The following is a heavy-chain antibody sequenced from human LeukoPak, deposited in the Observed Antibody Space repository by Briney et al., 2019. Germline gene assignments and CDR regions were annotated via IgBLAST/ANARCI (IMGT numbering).Heavy chain of an antibody. D-gene: IGHD3-16*02. CDR1: GLTFSTYG. V-gene: IGHV3-48*04. Sequence: GGSLRLSCAASGLTFSTYGMHWVRQAPGKGLEWVSYISSSGSTIYYADSVKGRFTISRDIAKTSLYLQMISLRAEDTALYYCARVEGFIDYWGQGTLVTVSS. CDR2: ISSSGSTI. CDR3: ARVEGFIDY. J-gene: IGHJ4*02.